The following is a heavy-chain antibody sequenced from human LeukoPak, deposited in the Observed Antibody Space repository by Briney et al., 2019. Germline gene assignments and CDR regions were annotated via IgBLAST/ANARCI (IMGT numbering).Heavy chain of an antibody. Sequence: ASVKVSCKVSGYTLTELSMHWVRQAPGKGLEWMGGFDPEDGETIYAQKFQGRVTMTEDTSTDTAYMELSSLRSEDTAVYYCATPGRPSSGWEVPDYWGQGTLVTVSS. J-gene: IGHJ4*02. V-gene: IGHV1-24*01. D-gene: IGHD6-19*01. CDR3: ATPGRPSSGWEVPDY. CDR2: FDPEDGET. CDR1: GYTLTELS.